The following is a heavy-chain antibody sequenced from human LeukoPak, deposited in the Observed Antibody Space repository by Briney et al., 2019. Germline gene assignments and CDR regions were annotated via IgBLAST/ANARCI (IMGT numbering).Heavy chain of an antibody. J-gene: IGHJ4*02. CDR1: GFTFDDYA. CDR3: AKDIGPGEEFWSGYYDY. D-gene: IGHD3-3*01. Sequence: GGSLRLSCAASGFTFDDYAMHWVRQAPGKGLEWVSGISWNSGSIGYADSVKGRFTISRDNAKNSLYVQMNSLRDEDTALYYCAKDIGPGEEFWSGYYDYWGQGTVDTV. V-gene: IGHV3-9*01. CDR2: ISWNSGSI.